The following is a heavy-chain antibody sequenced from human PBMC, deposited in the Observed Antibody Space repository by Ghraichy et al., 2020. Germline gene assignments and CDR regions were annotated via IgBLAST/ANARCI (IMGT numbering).Heavy chain of an antibody. Sequence: ASVKVSCKASGYTFTGYYMHWVRQAPGQGLEWMGWINPNSGGTNYAQKFQGRVTMTRDTSISTAYMELSRLRSDDTAVYYCARGFLDPYYYYYMDVWGKGTTVTVSS. CDR2: INPNSGGT. CDR1: GYTFTGYY. CDR3: ARGFLDPYYYYYMDV. J-gene: IGHJ6*03. V-gene: IGHV1-2*02. D-gene: IGHD3/OR15-3a*01.